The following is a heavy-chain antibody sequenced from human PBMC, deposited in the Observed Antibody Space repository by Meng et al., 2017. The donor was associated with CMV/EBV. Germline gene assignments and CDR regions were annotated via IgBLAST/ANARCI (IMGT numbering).Heavy chain of an antibody. D-gene: IGHD3-9*01. J-gene: IGHJ4*02. CDR1: CFTFGDYA. CDR3: AKMRFDLVTGREIDY. Sequence: SCFTFGDYAVERDRQAPREGMGGFSTVSGTGDTALYIDSVKGRFTVYRDNSKNTLYLQMNSLKAEDTSRYYCAKMRFDLVTGREIDYWGQGTLVTVSS. V-gene: IGHV3-23*01. CDR2: VSGTGDTA.